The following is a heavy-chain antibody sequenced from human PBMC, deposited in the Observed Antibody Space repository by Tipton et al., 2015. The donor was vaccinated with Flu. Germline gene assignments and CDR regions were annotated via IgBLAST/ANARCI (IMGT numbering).Heavy chain of an antibody. V-gene: IGHV4-61*02. D-gene: IGHD3-16*01. Sequence: TLSLMCTVSGGSISSGRYYWSWLRQTAGKGLEWIGRIYTTGDTNYNPSLESRVTISVDTSKKQFSLKLKSMTAADTAVYYCAREFLFFGELSTAYYFDSWGQGTLVTVSS. CDR1: GGSISSGRYY. CDR3: AREFLFFGELSTAYYFDS. CDR2: IYTTGDT. J-gene: IGHJ4*02.